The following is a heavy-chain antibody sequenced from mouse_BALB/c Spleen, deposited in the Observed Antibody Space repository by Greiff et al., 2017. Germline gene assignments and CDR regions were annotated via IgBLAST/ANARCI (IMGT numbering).Heavy chain of an antibody. V-gene: IGHV1-4*01. Sequence: QVQLQQSGAELARPGASVKMSCKASGYTFTSYTMHWVKQRPGQGLEWIGYINPSSGYTNYNQKFKHKATLTADKSSSTAYMQLSSLTSEDSAVYYCARPSYDYDEGTWFAYWGQGTLVTVSA. CDR1: GYTFTSYT. CDR3: ARPSYDYDEGTWFAY. D-gene: IGHD2-4*01. CDR2: INPSSGYT. J-gene: IGHJ3*01.